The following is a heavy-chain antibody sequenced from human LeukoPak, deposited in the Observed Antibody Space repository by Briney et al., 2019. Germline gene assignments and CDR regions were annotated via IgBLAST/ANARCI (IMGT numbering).Heavy chain of an antibody. CDR2: INPSGGST. Sequence: ASVKVSCKASGYTSTNYYMHWLRQAPGQGLEWMGIINPSGGSTRYAQKFQGRVTMTRDTSTSTVYMELSSLRSEDTAVYYCAREGSVGATNHWGQGTLVTVSS. J-gene: IGHJ4*02. CDR3: AREGSVGATNH. D-gene: IGHD1-26*01. CDR1: GYTSTNYY. V-gene: IGHV1-46*01.